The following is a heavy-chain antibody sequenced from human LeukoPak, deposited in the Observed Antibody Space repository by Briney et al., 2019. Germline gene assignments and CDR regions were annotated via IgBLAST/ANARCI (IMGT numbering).Heavy chain of an antibody. D-gene: IGHD1-26*01. Sequence: SETLSLTCIVSGGPISVEYWNWIRQAPGKGLEWIGYIYSTGRTKDHPSLARRHTISIATSKSQFSLRLTSVTPADTAVYYCAKMTIHSDSVLWGQGSLVTVSS. CDR1: GGPISVEY. J-gene: IGHJ4*02. V-gene: IGHV4-59*01. CDR3: AKMTIHSDSVL. CDR2: IYSTGRT.